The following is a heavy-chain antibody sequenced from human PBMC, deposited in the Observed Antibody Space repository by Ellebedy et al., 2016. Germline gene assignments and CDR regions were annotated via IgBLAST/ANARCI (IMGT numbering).Heavy chain of an antibody. D-gene: IGHD3-16*01. CDR2: ISTANGKT. Sequence: ASVKVSCKASGYTFTTYGIHWVRQAPGQRLEWMGWISTANGKTEYSQKFQGRVTITRDTSASTAYMELSSLRSEDTAVYYCARDGGDFWFFDLWGRGTQVTVSS. CDR1: GYTFTTYG. CDR3: ARDGGDFWFFDL. V-gene: IGHV1-3*04. J-gene: IGHJ2*01.